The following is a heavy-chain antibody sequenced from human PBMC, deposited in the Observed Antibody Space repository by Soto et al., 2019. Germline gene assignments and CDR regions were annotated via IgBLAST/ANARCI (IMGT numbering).Heavy chain of an antibody. J-gene: IGHJ6*02. CDR2: IDPSDSYT. CDR3: ARLPADRGGSTAGGMDV. V-gene: IGHV5-10-1*01. D-gene: IGHD3-10*01. Sequence: GESLKISCKGSGYSFTSYWISWVRQMPGKGLEWMGRIDPSDSYTNYSPSFQGHVTISADKSISTAYLQWSSLKASDTAMYYCARLPADRGGSTAGGMDVWGQGTTVTVSS. CDR1: GYSFTSYW.